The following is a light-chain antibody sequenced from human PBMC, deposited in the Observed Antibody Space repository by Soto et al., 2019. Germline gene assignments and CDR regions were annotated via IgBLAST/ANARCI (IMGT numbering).Light chain of an antibody. CDR3: HQSYSTPIT. J-gene: IGKJ5*01. CDR1: QSISSY. CDR2: AAS. Sequence: DIPMTQSPSSLSASVGDRVTITCRASQSISSYLNWYQQKPGKAPKLLIYAASSLQSGVPSRFNGSGSGTDFTLTISSLQPEDFANYYCHQSYSTPITFGQGTRLEIK. V-gene: IGKV1-39*01.